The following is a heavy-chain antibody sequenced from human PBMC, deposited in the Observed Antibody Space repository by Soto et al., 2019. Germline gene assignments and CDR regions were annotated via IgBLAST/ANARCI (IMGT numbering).Heavy chain of an antibody. J-gene: IGHJ4*02. V-gene: IGHV3-11*01. Sequence: QVQLVESGGGLVKPGGSLRLSCAASGFTFSDYYMTWILQAPGSGLEWVSYISSSSGTISYANSVKGRFTISRDNAQNSLYLQMTSLRAEDTAVYYCARGTYRSKTDFDYWGQGTLVTVSS. CDR2: ISSSSGTI. CDR3: ARGTYRSKTDFDY. CDR1: GFTFSDYY. D-gene: IGHD6-13*01.